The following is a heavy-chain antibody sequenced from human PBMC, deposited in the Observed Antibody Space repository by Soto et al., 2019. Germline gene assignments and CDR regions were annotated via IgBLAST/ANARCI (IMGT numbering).Heavy chain of an antibody. CDR2: IYHSGST. CDR3: ARAPPYCSGGSCYWGLVY. Sequence: QVQLQESGPGLVKPSGTLSLTCAVSGGSISSSNWWSWVRQPPGKGLEWIGEIYHSGSTNYNPSLTSRATISVDKSKHQFALTLSSVTAADTAVYYCARAPPYCSGGSCYWGLVYWGQGTLVTVSS. V-gene: IGHV4-4*02. J-gene: IGHJ4*02. D-gene: IGHD2-15*01. CDR1: GGSISSSNW.